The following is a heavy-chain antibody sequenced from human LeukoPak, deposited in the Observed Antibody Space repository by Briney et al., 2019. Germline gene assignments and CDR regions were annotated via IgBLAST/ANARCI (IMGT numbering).Heavy chain of an antibody. CDR2: INTNTGNP. Sequence: ASVKVSCKASGYTFTSYTMNWVRQAPGQGLEWMGWINTNTGNPTYAQGFTGRFVFSLDTSVSTAYLQISSLKAEDTAVYYCARDYRGSSSSGFDYWGQGTLVTVSS. V-gene: IGHV7-4-1*02. D-gene: IGHD6-6*01. CDR1: GYTFTSYT. CDR3: ARDYRGSSSSGFDY. J-gene: IGHJ4*02.